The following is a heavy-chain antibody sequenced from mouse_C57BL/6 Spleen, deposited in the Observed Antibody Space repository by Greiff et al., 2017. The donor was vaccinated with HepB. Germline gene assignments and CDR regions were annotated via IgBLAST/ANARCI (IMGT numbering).Heavy chain of an antibody. CDR2: ISSGSSTI. V-gene: IGHV5-17*01. Sequence: DVMLVESGGGLVKPGGSLKLSCAASGFTFSDYGMHWVRQAPEKGLEWVAYISSGSSTIYYADTVKGRFTISRDNAKNTLFLQMTSLRSEDTAMYYCARGEPRYFDVWGTGTTVTVSS. J-gene: IGHJ1*03. CDR1: GFTFSDYG. CDR3: ARGEPRYFDV.